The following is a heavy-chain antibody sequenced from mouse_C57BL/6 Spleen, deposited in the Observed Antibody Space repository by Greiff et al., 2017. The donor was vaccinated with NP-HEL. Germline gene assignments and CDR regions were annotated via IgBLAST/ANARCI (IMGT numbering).Heavy chain of an antibody. J-gene: IGHJ4*01. Sequence: EVHLVESGGGLVKPGGSLKLSCAASGFTFSSYAMSWVRQTPEKRLEWVATISDGGSYTYYPDNVKGRFTISRDNAKNNLYLQMSHLKSEDTAMYYCARDLNDGYYVGYAMDYWGQGTSVTVSS. CDR2: ISDGGSYT. CDR3: ARDLNDGYYVGYAMDY. D-gene: IGHD2-3*01. V-gene: IGHV5-4*01. CDR1: GFTFSSYA.